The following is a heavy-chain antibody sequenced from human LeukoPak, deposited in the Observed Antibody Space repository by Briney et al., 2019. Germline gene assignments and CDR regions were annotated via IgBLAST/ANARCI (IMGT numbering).Heavy chain of an antibody. Sequence: GGSLRLSCTVSGFTFSSYWMSWVRQAPGKGLERVANIEHDGTTKFYLDSVKGRFTISRDNARSSLYLQMNTLRAEDTAVYYCARGEGLGTTNGGYYFAYWGQGSLVIVSS. V-gene: IGHV3-7*01. CDR2: IEHDGTTK. D-gene: IGHD1-26*01. CDR3: ARGEGLGTTNGGYYFAY. J-gene: IGHJ4*02. CDR1: GFTFSSYW.